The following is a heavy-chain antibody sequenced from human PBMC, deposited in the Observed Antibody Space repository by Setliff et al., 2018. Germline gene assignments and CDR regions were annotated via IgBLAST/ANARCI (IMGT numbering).Heavy chain of an antibody. V-gene: IGHV4-59*08. CDR3: ARHAAVPAAMHYFDY. CDR2: VSHSGST. J-gene: IGHJ4*02. D-gene: IGHD2-2*01. Sequence: PSETLSLTCTVSGASINNHYWAWIRQPPGKGLEWIGYVSHSGSTDYNPSLRSRVTVSVDTSRIHFSLRLTSVTAADTAVYYCARHAAVPAAMHYFDYWGQGTLVTVSS. CDR1: GASINNHY.